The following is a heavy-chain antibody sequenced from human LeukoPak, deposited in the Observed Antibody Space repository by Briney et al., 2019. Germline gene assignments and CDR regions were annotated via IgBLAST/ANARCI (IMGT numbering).Heavy chain of an antibody. CDR3: ARDYNYAFDY. V-gene: IGHV6-1*01. CDR2: TYSRSKWGD. J-gene: IGHJ4*02. Sequence: SQTLSLTCAISGDTISNNNVAWNWIRQSPSRGLEWLGRTYSRSKWGDDYALSLKSRITIIPDTSKNQFSLQLNSVTPEDTAVYHCARDYNYAFDYWGQGILVTVSS. D-gene: IGHD1-1*01. CDR1: GDTISNNNVA.